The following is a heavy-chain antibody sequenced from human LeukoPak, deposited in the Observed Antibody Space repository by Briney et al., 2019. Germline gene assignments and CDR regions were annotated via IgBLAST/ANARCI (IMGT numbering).Heavy chain of an antibody. V-gene: IGHV4-34*01. D-gene: IGHD6-6*01. J-gene: IGHJ5*02. CDR1: GGPFSGYY. CDR3: ARFSRRIAARPNWFDP. Sequence: SETLSLTCAVYGGPFSGYYWSWIRQPPGKGLEWIGEINHSGSTNYNPSLKSRVTISVDTSKNQFSLKLSSVTAADTAVYYCARFSRRIAARPNWFDPWGQGTLVTVPS. CDR2: INHSGST.